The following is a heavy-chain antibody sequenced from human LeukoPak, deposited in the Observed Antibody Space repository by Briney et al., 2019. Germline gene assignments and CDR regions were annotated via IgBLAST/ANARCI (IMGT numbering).Heavy chain of an antibody. V-gene: IGHV3-9*03. Sequence: GGSLRLSCAASGFTFDDYAMHWVRQAPGKGLEWVSGISWNSGSIGYADSVKGRFTISRDNAKNSLYPQMNSLRAEDMALYYCAKSRFVTMVRGVIGFGYFDYWGQGTLVTVSS. CDR3: AKSRFVTMVRGVIGFGYFDY. D-gene: IGHD3-10*01. CDR1: GFTFDDYA. J-gene: IGHJ4*02. CDR2: ISWNSGSI.